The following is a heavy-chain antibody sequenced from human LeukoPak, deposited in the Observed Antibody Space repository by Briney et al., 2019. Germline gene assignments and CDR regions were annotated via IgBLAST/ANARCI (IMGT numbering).Heavy chain of an antibody. CDR1: GGSTSSSSYY. V-gene: IGHV4-61*05. J-gene: IGHJ4*02. CDR3: ARAARKIPYFDY. Sequence: SETLSLTCTVSGGSTSSSSYYWGWIRQPPGKGLEWIGRIYTSGSTNYNPSLKSRVTMSVDTSKNQFSLKLSSVTAADTAVYYCARAARKIPYFDYWGQGTLVTVSS. D-gene: IGHD2-15*01. CDR2: IYTSGST.